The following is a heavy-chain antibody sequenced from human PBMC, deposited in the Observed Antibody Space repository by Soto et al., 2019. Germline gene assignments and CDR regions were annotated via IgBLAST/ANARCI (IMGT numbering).Heavy chain of an antibody. Sequence: QVQLVQSGAEVKKPGSSVKVSCKASGGTFSSYAISWVRQAPGQGLEWMGGIIPISDTTNYAQKFQGRVTITADECTSTADMELSSLSFEDTAVYYCARSQGSSTSLETYYNYYYGMDVWGQGTTVTVSS. D-gene: IGHD2-2*01. CDR2: IIPISDTT. V-gene: IGHV1-69*01. CDR1: GGTFSSYA. CDR3: ARSQGSSTSLETYYNYYYGMDV. J-gene: IGHJ6*02.